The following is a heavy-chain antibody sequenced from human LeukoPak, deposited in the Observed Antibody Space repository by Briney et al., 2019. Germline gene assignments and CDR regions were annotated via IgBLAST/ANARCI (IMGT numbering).Heavy chain of an antibody. V-gene: IGHV4-38-2*02. D-gene: IGHD3-22*01. Sequence: SETLSLTCTVSGYSISSDYYWGWIRQPPGKGLEWIGEINHSGSTNYNPSLKSRVTISVDTSKNQFSLKLSSVTAADTAVYYCARLVGYYDSSGYYYVFRNWFDPWGQGTLVTVSS. J-gene: IGHJ5*02. CDR3: ARLVGYYDSSGYYYVFRNWFDP. CDR2: INHSGST. CDR1: GYSISSDYY.